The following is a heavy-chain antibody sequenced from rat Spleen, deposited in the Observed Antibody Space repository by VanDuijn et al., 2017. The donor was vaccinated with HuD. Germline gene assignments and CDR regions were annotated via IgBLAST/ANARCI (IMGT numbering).Heavy chain of an antibody. CDR3: TTRRYITGGFDY. D-gene: IGHD1-9*01. CDR1: GFTFSNYG. V-gene: IGHV5S13*01. CDR2: ISPGGGNT. J-gene: IGHJ2*01. Sequence: EVQLVESGGGLVQPGRSLKLSCAASGFTFSNYGMAWVCQAPTKGLEWVASISPGGGNTYYRDSVKGRFTISRDNAKSTLYLQMDSLRSEDTATYYCTTRRYITGGFDYWGQGVMVTVSS.